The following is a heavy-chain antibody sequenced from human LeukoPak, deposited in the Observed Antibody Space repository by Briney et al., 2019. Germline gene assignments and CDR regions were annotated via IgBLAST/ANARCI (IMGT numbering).Heavy chain of an antibody. CDR3: AREDGYCSGGNCYSYFDS. CDR2: IKKTGSET. J-gene: IGHJ4*02. D-gene: IGHD2-15*01. V-gene: IGHV3-7*01. Sequence: GGSLRLSCAASGFTFSHFWMSWVRQAPGKGLEWVAYIKKTGSETYYADSVKGRFTITRDNTRNSLFLQMYSLRAEDTAMYFCAREDGYCSGGNCYSYFDSWGQGTLVTVSS. CDR1: GFTFSHFW.